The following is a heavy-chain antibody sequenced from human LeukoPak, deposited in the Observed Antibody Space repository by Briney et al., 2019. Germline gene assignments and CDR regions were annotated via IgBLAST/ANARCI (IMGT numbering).Heavy chain of an antibody. CDR3: AKGVLRYFDWLLTPEDNYFDY. Sequence: SETLSLTCTVSGGSISSSSYYWGWIRQPPGKGLEWIGSIYHSGSTYYNPSLKSRVTISVDTSKNQFSLKLSSVTAADTAVYYCAKGVLRYFDWLLTPEDNYFDYWGQGTLVTVSS. V-gene: IGHV4-39*07. CDR2: IYHSGST. CDR1: GGSISSSSYY. J-gene: IGHJ4*02. D-gene: IGHD3-9*01.